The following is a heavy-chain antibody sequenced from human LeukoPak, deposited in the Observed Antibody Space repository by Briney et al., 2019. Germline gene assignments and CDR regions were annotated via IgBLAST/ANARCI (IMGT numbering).Heavy chain of an antibody. CDR2: VCPGDPDI. V-gene: IGHV5-51*01. CDR3: ARLEVEMATVYFDD. Sequence: GESLQISCKGSGYSFTSYWIGWVRQMPRQGLEWMGSVCPGDPDIRYSPSFQGRVTISADMSISTAYLQWSSLKASDTAMYYCARLEVEMATVYFDDWGQGILVTVSS. D-gene: IGHD5-24*01. J-gene: IGHJ4*02. CDR1: GYSFTSYW.